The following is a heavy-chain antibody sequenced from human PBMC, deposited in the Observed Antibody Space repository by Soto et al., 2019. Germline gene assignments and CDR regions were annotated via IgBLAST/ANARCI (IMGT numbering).Heavy chain of an antibody. Sequence: PGGSLRLSCAASGFTFSSYAMSWARQAPGKGLEWVAVISYDGSNKYYADSVKGRFTISRDNSKNTLSLQMNSLRAEDTAVYYCAKEFCSNGVCYGAFDIWGQGTMVTVSS. J-gene: IGHJ3*02. CDR1: GFTFSSYA. CDR3: AKEFCSNGVCYGAFDI. D-gene: IGHD2-8*01. CDR2: ISYDGSNK. V-gene: IGHV3-30*18.